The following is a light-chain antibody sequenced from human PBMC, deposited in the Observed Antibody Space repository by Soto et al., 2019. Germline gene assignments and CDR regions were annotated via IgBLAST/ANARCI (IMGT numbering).Light chain of an antibody. J-gene: IGLJ1*01. V-gene: IGLV2-14*01. CDR1: SRDVGGYNY. CDR3: SSYSSSSTVRYV. CDR2: DVT. Sequence: QSALTQPASVSGSPGQTITITCTGTSRDVGGYNYISWYQQHPGKGPKLMIYDVTNRPSGVSNRFSASKSGNTASLTISGLQAEDEADYYCSSYSSSSTVRYVFGTGTKLTVL.